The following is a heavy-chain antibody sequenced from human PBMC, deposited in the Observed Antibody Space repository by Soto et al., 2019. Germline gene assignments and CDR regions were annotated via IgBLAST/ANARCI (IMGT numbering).Heavy chain of an antibody. Sequence: SETLSLTCTVSGGSISTYRWSWIRQPPRKGLEWIGYIYYSGSTNYNPSLKSRVTISVDTSKNQFSPKLTSVTAADTAVYYCARSRGSTRSFDYWGQGTLVTVSS. CDR3: ARSRGSTRSFDY. J-gene: IGHJ4*02. D-gene: IGHD2-15*01. CDR1: GGSISTYR. CDR2: IYYSGST. V-gene: IGHV4-59*01.